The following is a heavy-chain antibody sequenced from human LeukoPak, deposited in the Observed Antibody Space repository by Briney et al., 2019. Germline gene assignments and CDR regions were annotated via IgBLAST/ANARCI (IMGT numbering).Heavy chain of an antibody. J-gene: IGHJ3*01. Sequence: SETLSLTCTVSGGSISSYYWSWIRQPPGKGLEWIGYIYYSGSTNYNPSLKSRVTISVDTSKNQFSLKLSSVTAADTAVYYCARDQRFAYSYALNAFDVWGQGTMVTVSS. V-gene: IGHV4-59*01. CDR1: GGSISSYY. CDR2: IYYSGST. D-gene: IGHD5-18*01. CDR3: ARDQRFAYSYALNAFDV.